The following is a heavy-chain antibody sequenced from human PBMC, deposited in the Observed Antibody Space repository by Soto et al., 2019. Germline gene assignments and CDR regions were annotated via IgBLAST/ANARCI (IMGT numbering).Heavy chain of an antibody. Sequence: QVQLQESGPGLVKPSETLSLTCTVSGGSISSYYWSWIRQPPGKGLEWIGHIYYSGSTNYNPSLKSRVTISVDTSKNQFSLKLSSVTAADTAVYYCVRGYSYYYDSSGLGLDYWGQGTLVTVSS. CDR2: IYYSGST. J-gene: IGHJ4*02. D-gene: IGHD3-22*01. V-gene: IGHV4-59*01. CDR3: VRGYSYYYDSSGLGLDY. CDR1: GGSISSYY.